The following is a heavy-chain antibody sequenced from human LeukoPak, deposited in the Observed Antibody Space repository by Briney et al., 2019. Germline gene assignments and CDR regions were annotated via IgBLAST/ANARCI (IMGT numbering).Heavy chain of an antibody. CDR2: IYYSGST. V-gene: IGHV4-59*01. J-gene: IGHJ4*02. D-gene: IGHD3-22*01. Sequence: SETLSLTCTVSGGSISSYYWSWIRQPPGKGLEWIGYIYYSGSTNYNPSLKSRVTISVDTSKNQFSLKLSSVTAADTAVYYCARDFVNYYDRYFDYWGQGTLVTVSS. CDR3: ARDFVNYYDRYFDY. CDR1: GGSISSYY.